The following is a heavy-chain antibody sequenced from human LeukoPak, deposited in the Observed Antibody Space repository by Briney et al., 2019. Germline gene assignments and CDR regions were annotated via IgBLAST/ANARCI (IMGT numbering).Heavy chain of an antibody. J-gene: IGHJ4*02. V-gene: IGHV3-30-3*01. CDR2: ISYDGSNK. CDR3: ASYDFWSGFRD. D-gene: IGHD3-3*01. Sequence: PGRSLRLSCAASGFTFSSYAMHWVRQAPGKGLEWVAVISYDGSNKYCADSVKGRFTISRDNSKNTLYLQMNSLRAEDTAVYYCASYDFWSGFRDWGQGTLVTVSS. CDR1: GFTFSSYA.